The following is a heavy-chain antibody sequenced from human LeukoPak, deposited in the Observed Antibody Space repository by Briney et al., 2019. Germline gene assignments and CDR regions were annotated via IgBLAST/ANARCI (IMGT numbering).Heavy chain of an antibody. V-gene: IGHV4-39*01. D-gene: IGHD3-3*01. CDR3: ARSPSPFITIFGVVTKLYYFDY. Sequence: SETLSLTCTVSGGSISSSNYYWGWIRQPPGKGLEWIGSIYYGGSTYYNPSLKSRVTISVDTSKNQFSLKLSSVTAADTAVYYCARSPSPFITIFGVVTKLYYFDYWGQGTLVTVSS. J-gene: IGHJ4*02. CDR1: GGSISSSNYY. CDR2: IYYGGST.